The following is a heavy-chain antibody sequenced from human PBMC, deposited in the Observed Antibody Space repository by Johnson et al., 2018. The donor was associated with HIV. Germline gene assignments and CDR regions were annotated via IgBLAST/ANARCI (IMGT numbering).Heavy chain of an antibody. Sequence: VQLVESGGGLVQRGGSLRLSCAASGFTFSSYAMHWVRQAPGKGLEYVSAISSNGGSTSYANSVNGRFTISRDNSKHTLYLQMDSLRAEDTAVYYCLIRDAFDIWGQGTMVTVSS. V-gene: IGHV3-64*01. CDR3: LIRDAFDI. D-gene: IGHD2-8*01. CDR1: GFTFSSYA. CDR2: ISSNGGST. J-gene: IGHJ3*02.